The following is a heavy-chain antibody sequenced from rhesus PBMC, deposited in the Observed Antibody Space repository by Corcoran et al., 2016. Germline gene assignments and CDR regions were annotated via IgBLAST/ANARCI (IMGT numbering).Heavy chain of an antibody. CDR3: ARDITRMITVTGYGLDS. V-gene: IGHV4-173*01. D-gene: IGHD3-9*01. CDR2: ISGSGGST. Sequence: QLQLQESGPGLVKPSETLSLTFSVPGGSISSHYWSWTRHPPGQVLEWFGRISGSGGSTDYNPTLKSRVTISTETSKNQFSLKLSSVTAADTAVYYCARDITRMITVTGYGLDSWGQGVVVTVSS. J-gene: IGHJ6*01. CDR1: GGSISSHY.